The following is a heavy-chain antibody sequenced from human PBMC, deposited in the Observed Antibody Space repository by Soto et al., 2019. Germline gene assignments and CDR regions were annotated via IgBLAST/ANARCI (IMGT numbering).Heavy chain of an antibody. CDR3: ARVPDV. J-gene: IGHJ6*02. CDR1: GGSISSGGYS. Sequence: SETLSLTCAVSGGSISSGGYSWSWIRQPPGKGLEWIGYMYHSGSTYHNPSLKSRVTISIDRSKNQFSLKLNSVTAADTAVYYCARVPDVWGQGTTVTVSS. V-gene: IGHV4-30-2*01. CDR2: MYHSGST.